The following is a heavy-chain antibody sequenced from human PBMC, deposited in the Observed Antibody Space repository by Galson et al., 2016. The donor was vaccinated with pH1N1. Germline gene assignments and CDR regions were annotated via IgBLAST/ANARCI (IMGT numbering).Heavy chain of an antibody. V-gene: IGHV6-1*01. CDR2: TYYRSKWYN. Sequence: CAISGDSVSSNSATWNWIRQSPSRGLEWLGRTYYRSKWYNDYAESVKSRIIISPDTSKNQLSLQLNSVTPADTAVYYCARGVIDYDFWSGYQDYAAFDIWGQGKMVIVSS. CDR1: GDSVSSNSAT. D-gene: IGHD3-3*01. CDR3: ARGVIDYDFWSGYQDYAAFDI. J-gene: IGHJ3*02.